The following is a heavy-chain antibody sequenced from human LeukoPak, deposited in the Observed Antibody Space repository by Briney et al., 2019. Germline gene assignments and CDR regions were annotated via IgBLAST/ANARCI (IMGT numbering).Heavy chain of an antibody. J-gene: IGHJ4*02. V-gene: IGHV3-9*01. CDR1: GFTFDDYA. D-gene: IGHD5-12*01. CDR2: ISWNSGSI. CDR3: AKVSDSGYDYFDY. Sequence: GRSLRLSCAASGFTFDDYAMHWVRQAPGKGLEWVPGISWNSGSIGYADSVKGRFTISRDNAKNSLYLQMNSLRAEDTALYYCAKVSDSGYDYFDYWGQGTLVTVSS.